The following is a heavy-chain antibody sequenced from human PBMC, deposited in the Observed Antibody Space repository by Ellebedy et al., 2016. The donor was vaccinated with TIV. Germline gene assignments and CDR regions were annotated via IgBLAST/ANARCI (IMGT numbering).Heavy chain of an antibody. CDR3: ARDTRYCSSTSCTHYYYYYGMDV. CDR1: GFTFSSYS. V-gene: IGHV3-48*04. J-gene: IGHJ6*02. CDR2: ISSSSSTI. D-gene: IGHD2-2*01. Sequence: GGSLRLSCAASGFTFSSYSMNWVRQAPGKGLEWVSSISSSSSTIYYADSVKGRFTISRDNAKNSLYLQMNSLRAEDTAVYYCARDTRYCSSTSCTHYYYYYGMDVWGQGTTVTVSS.